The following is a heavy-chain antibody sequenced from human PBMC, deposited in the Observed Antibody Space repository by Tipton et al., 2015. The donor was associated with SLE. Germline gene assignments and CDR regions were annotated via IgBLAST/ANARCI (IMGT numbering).Heavy chain of an antibody. J-gene: IGHJ4*02. CDR1: GGSISYGSYY. V-gene: IGHV4-39*01. D-gene: IGHD3-10*01. CDR3: VRHGWFRELLDS. CDR2: MYSSGSN. Sequence: LRLSCTVSGGSISYGSYYWGWIRQPPGKGLEWIGSMYSSGSNYYNPSLKSRVTISIDTSKNQFSLKLSSVTAADMAVYYCVRHGWFRELLDSWGQGTLVTVSS.